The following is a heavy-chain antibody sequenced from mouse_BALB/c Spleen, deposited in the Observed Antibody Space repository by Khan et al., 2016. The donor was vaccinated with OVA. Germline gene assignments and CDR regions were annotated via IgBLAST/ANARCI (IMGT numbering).Heavy chain of an antibody. D-gene: IGHD1-1*01. Sequence: VQLKESGPGLVAPSQSLSITCTVSGFSLTNYGVHWVRQPPREGLEWLGVIWAGESTNYNSALMSRLSISKDNSKSQVFLKMNSLQTNDTAMYYCARPYYGSAWFAYWGQGTLVTVSA. V-gene: IGHV2-9*02. CDR3: ARPYYGSAWFAY. CDR1: GFSLTNYG. J-gene: IGHJ3*01. CDR2: IWAGEST.